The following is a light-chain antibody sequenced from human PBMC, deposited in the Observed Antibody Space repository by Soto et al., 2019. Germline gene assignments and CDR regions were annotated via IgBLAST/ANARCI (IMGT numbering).Light chain of an antibody. Sequence: DIQMTQSPSSLSASVGDIVIVTCRASQIIGKYLSWFQQTPGIAPKLLIYAASGLQSGVPSRFSGSGSGTDFTLTINSLQREDFATYYCQQTYNTPLTFGGGTKVDI. J-gene: IGKJ4*01. CDR1: QIIGKY. CDR3: QQTYNTPLT. V-gene: IGKV1-39*01. CDR2: AAS.